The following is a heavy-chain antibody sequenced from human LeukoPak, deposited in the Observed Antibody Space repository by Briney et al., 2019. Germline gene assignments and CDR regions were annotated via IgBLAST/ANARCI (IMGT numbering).Heavy chain of an antibody. CDR3: ANDYYDSSGYAPLGY. CDR2: ISSSSSTI. CDR1: GFTFSSYS. J-gene: IGHJ4*02. V-gene: IGHV3-48*01. D-gene: IGHD3-22*01. Sequence: PGGSLRLSCAASGFTFSSYSMNWVRQAPGKGLEWVSYISSSSSTIYYADSVKGRFTISRDNAKNSLYLQMSSLRAEDTAVYYCANDYYDSSGYAPLGYWGQGTLVTVSS.